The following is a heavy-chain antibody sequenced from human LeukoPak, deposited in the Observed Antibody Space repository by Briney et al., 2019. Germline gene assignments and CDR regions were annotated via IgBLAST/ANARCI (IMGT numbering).Heavy chain of an antibody. CDR3: ARLGCNNGSCYKYYFDY. D-gene: IGHD2-15*01. J-gene: IGHJ4*02. Sequence: AASVKVSCRASEDTFNTYGISWVRQAPGQGLEWMGGIIPILGTANNAQKFQGRVTITADESTSTVYMELSSLRSEDTAVYFCARLGCNNGSCYKYYFDYWGQGTLVTVSS. V-gene: IGHV1-69*01. CDR1: EDTFNTYG. CDR2: IIPILGTA.